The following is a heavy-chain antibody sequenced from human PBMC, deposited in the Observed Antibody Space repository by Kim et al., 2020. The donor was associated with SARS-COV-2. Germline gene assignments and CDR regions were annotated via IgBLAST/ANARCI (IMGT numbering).Heavy chain of an antibody. J-gene: IGHJ4*02. Sequence: GRFTNSRDNAKNSLYLQMNSRRDEDTAVYYCARDTPEYYDYVWGSYRFDYWGQGTLVTVSS. D-gene: IGHD3-16*02. CDR3: ARDTPEYYDYVWGSYRFDY. V-gene: IGHV3-11*06.